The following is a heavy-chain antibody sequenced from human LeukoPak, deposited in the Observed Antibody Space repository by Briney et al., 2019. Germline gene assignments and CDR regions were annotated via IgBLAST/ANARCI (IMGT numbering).Heavy chain of an antibody. CDR1: GFTFSSYW. D-gene: IGHD2-2*01. CDR3: ASGGYCSSTSCYRRRGYAFDI. Sequence: GGSLRLSCAASGFTFSSYWMHWVRQAPGKGLVWVSRINSDGSSTSYADSVKGRFTISRDNAKNTLYLQMNSLGAEDTAVYYCASGGYCSSTSCYRRRGYAFDIWGQGTMVTVSS. V-gene: IGHV3-74*01. J-gene: IGHJ3*02. CDR2: INSDGSST.